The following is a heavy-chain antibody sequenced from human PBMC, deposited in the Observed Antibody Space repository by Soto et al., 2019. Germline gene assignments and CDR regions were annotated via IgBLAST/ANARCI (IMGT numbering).Heavy chain of an antibody. V-gene: IGHV1-69*06. CDR2: IIPIFGTA. CDR1: GFTFSSYA. CDR3: ARDRRRDMIVVPNGGFDP. Sequence: VQLVESGGGLVKPGGSLRLSCAASGFTFSSYAISWVRQAPGQGLEWMGGIIPIFGTANYAQKFQGRVTITADKSTSTAYMELSSLRSEDTAVYYCARDRRRDMIVVPNGGFDPWGQGTLVTVSS. J-gene: IGHJ5*02. D-gene: IGHD3-22*01.